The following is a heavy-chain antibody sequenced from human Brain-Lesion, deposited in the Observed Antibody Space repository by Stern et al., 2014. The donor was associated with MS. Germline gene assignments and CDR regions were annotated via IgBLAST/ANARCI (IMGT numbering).Heavy chain of an antibody. J-gene: IGHJ4*02. CDR1: GFTFSSYC. CDR3: VKRGITEVRGVRLGDY. D-gene: IGHD3-10*01. Sequence: VQLVDSGGGVVHPGRSLRLTCTVSGFTFSSYCMHWVRQAPGNGLEWASVISYDGSDTYYAESVKGRFTISRDNSKNTLYLEMRSLRPEDTAVYYCVKRGITEVRGVRLGDYWGPGTLVIVSS. CDR2: ISYDGSDT. V-gene: IGHV3-30*18.